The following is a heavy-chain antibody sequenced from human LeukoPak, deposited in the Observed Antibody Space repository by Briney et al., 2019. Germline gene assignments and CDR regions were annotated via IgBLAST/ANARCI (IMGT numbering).Heavy chain of an antibody. V-gene: IGHV1-46*01. CDR3: ARSRLDYYDSSGYYHY. CDR2: INPSGGST. CDR1: GYTVTSYY. D-gene: IGHD3-22*01. J-gene: IGHJ4*02. Sequence: ASVKVSCKASGYTVTSYYMHWVRQAPGQGLEWMGIINPSGGSTSSAQKFQGRVTMTRDMSTSTVYMELSSLRAEDTAVYYCARSRLDYYDSSGYYHYWGQGTLVTVSS.